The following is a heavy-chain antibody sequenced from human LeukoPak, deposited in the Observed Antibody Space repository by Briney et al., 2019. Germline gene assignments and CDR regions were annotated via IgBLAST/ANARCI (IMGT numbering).Heavy chain of an antibody. CDR2: ISSSSSTI. J-gene: IGHJ4*02. Sequence: TGGSLRLSCAASGFTFSSYGMHWVRQAPGKGLEWVSYISSSSSTIYYADSVKGRFTISRDNAKNSLYLQMNSLRAEDTAVYYCARADSSGYYHPINWGQGTLVTVSS. CDR1: GFTFSSYG. D-gene: IGHD3-22*01. V-gene: IGHV3-48*01. CDR3: ARADSSGYYHPIN.